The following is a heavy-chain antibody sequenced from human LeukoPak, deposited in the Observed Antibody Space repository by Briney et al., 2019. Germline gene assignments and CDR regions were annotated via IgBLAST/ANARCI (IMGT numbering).Heavy chain of an antibody. CDR1: GYSISSGYY. Sequence: SETLSLTCAVSGYSISSGYYWGWIRQPPGKGLEWIGSIYHGGSTNYNPSLKSRVTMPVDTSKNHFSLKLSSVTAADTAVYYCARSQQWLVLLTPLFDYWGQGTLVTVSS. CDR2: IYHGGST. D-gene: IGHD6-19*01. V-gene: IGHV4-38-2*01. CDR3: ARSQQWLVLLTPLFDY. J-gene: IGHJ4*02.